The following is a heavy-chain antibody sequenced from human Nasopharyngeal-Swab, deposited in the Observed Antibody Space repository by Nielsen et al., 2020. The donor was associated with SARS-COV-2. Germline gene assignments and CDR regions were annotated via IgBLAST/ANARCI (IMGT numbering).Heavy chain of an antibody. CDR2: ITPIFGTA. Sequence: SVKVSCKASGGTFSSYAISWVRQAPGQGLEWMGGITPIFGTANYAQKFQGRVTITADESTSTAYMELSSLRSEDTAVYYCARASFLLLGAAYDILTGYTPYAFDIWGQGTMVTVSS. CDR3: ARASFLLLGAAYDILTGYTPYAFDI. V-gene: IGHV1-69*13. J-gene: IGHJ3*02. CDR1: GGTFSSYA. D-gene: IGHD3-9*01.